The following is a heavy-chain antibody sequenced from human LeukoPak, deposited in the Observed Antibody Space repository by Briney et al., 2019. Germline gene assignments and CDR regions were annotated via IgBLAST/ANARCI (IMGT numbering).Heavy chain of an antibody. Sequence: PSETLSLTCTVSGGSISSYYWSWIRQPPGKGLEWIGYIYYSGSTNYNPSLKSRVTISVDTSKNQFSLKLSSVTAADTAVYYCARSVLLWFGDDNCYYMDVWGKGTTVTISS. CDR3: ARSVLLWFGDDNCYYMDV. V-gene: IGHV4-59*01. CDR1: GGSISSYY. D-gene: IGHD3-10*01. CDR2: IYYSGST. J-gene: IGHJ6*03.